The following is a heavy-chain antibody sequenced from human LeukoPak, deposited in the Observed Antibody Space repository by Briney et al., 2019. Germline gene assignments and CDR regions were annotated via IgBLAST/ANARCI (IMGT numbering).Heavy chain of an antibody. D-gene: IGHD2-15*01. CDR3: ARGAGGGRGVLYSLDY. CDR2: INHSGST. Sequence: PSETLSLTCAVYGGSFSGYYWSWIRQPPGKGLEWIGEINHSGSTNYNPSLKSRVTISVDTSKNQFSLKLSSVTAADTAVYYCARGAGGGRGVLYSLDYWGRGTLVTVSS. J-gene: IGHJ4*02. V-gene: IGHV4-34*01. CDR1: GGSFSGYY.